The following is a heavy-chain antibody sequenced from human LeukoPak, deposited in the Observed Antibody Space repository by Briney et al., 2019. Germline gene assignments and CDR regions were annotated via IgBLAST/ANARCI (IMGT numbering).Heavy chain of an antibody. D-gene: IGHD3-10*01. CDR3: ATGSQIREADY. CDR1: GFILSDRY. Sequence: GGSLRLSCAASGFILSDRYMAWIRQAPGKGLEWVSYISGSGSDINYADSVKGRFTISRDNAKNSLYLQMNSLRAEDTAVYYCATGSQIREADYWGQGTLVTVSS. J-gene: IGHJ4*02. V-gene: IGHV3-11*01. CDR2: ISGSGSDI.